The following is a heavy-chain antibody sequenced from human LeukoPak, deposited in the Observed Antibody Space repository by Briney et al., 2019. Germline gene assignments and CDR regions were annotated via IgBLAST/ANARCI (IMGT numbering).Heavy chain of an antibody. Sequence: ASVKVSCKASVYTFTAYYMHGVRQAPGQGLEGVGWINSGSGDTNYAQRFQGRVTVTRDTSISTTYMEVYNLKSDDTAVYYCVREARAAADYWGQGTLVTVSS. J-gene: IGHJ4*02. V-gene: IGHV1-2*02. D-gene: IGHD2-15*01. CDR2: INSGSGDT. CDR3: VREARAAADY. CDR1: VYTFTAYY.